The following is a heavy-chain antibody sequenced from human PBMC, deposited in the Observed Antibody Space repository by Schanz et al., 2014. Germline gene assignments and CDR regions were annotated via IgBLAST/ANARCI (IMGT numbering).Heavy chain of an antibody. CDR2: IASGGSHT. CDR3: ARSTSMYFLQ. Sequence: QLVESGGGLVQPGGSLRLSCAASGITFSDYAMSWVRQAPGKGLEWVSTIASGGSHTFYADSVTGRFTISGDNSKNTLYLQMNILRAEDTAVYYCARSTSMYFLQWGQGTLVTVSS. CDR1: GITFSDYA. J-gene: IGHJ1*01. D-gene: IGHD2-2*01. V-gene: IGHV3-23*04.